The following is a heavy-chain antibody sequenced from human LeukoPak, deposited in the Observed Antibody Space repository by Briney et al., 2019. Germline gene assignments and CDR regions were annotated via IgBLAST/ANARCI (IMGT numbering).Heavy chain of an antibody. D-gene: IGHD6-13*01. J-gene: IGHJ5*02. Sequence: SETLCLTCAVSGGSISRGGYSWSWIRQPPGKGLEWLGYIYHSGSTYYNPSLKSRVTISVHRSKNQFALKLSSVTAADTAVYYCARGPSSSWYWFDPWGQGTLVTVSS. V-gene: IGHV4-30-2*01. CDR2: IYHSGST. CDR1: GGSISRGGYS. CDR3: ARGPSSSWYWFDP.